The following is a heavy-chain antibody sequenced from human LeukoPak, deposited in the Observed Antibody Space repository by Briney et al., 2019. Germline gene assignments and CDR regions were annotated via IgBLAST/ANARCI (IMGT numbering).Heavy chain of an antibody. Sequence: GGSLTLSCAASGFTFDDYGMSWVRQAPAKGLEWVSGINWNGGSTGYADSVKGRFTISTDNAKNYLYLQMNSLRAEDTALYYCARDPTYYYDSSGYSDAFDIWGQGTMVTVSS. CDR3: ARDPTYYYDSSGYSDAFDI. V-gene: IGHV3-20*04. D-gene: IGHD3-22*01. CDR1: GFTFDDYG. J-gene: IGHJ3*02. CDR2: INWNGGST.